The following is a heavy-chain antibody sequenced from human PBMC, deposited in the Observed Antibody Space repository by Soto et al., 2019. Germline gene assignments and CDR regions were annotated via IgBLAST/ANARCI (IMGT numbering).Heavy chain of an antibody. CDR2: INPSGGST. V-gene: IGHV1-46*01. CDR1: GYTFTSYY. CDR3: ARVYLYSSSGDSDYYYYGMDV. J-gene: IGHJ6*02. Sequence: ASVKVSCKASGYTFTSYYMHWVRQAPGQGLEWMGGINPSGGSTNYAQKFQGRVTITADDSTSTAYMELSSLRSEDTAVYYCARVYLYSSSGDSDYYYYGMDVWGQGTTVTVSS. D-gene: IGHD6-13*01.